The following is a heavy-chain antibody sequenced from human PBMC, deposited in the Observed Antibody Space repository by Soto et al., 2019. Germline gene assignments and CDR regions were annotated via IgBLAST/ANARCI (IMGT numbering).Heavy chain of an antibody. CDR2: LYYSGNT. Sequence: KTSESLYITGTVSGGSRSPFYGSWVRQPPGKGLEWIGYLYYSGNTNYNPSLKSRVTISVDASKNQVSLRLTSVTAADTAVYYCARVGGVAARTFDYWGQGTVVTVSS. CDR1: GGSRSPFY. V-gene: IGHV4-59*01. D-gene: IGHD2-15*01. CDR3: ARVGGVAARTFDY. J-gene: IGHJ4*02.